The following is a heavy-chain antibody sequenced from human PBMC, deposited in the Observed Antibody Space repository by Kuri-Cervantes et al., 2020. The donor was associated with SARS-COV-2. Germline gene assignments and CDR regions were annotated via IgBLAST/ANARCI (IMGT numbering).Heavy chain of an antibody. CDR3: ARGVGTTPYDAFDI. CDR1: GFTFSSYW. J-gene: IGHJ3*02. D-gene: IGHD1-26*01. Sequence: GGSLRLSCAASGFTFSSYWMSWVRQAPGKGLEWAANIKQDGSEKYYVDSVKGRFAISRDNAKNSLYLQMNSLRAEDTAVYYCARGVGTTPYDAFDIWGQGTMVTVSS. V-gene: IGHV3-7*01. CDR2: IKQDGSEK.